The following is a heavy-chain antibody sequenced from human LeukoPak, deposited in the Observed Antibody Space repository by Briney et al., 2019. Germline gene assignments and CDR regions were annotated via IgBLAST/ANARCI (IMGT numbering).Heavy chain of an antibody. Sequence: PGGSLRLSCAASGFSFSTYDMTWVRQAPGKGLEWVSAISGSVSSTNYADSVKGRFTISRDNSKNTLYLQMNSLRAEDTAVYYCAKVVGLQWLVRANFDYWGQGTLVTVSS. CDR2: ISGSVSST. J-gene: IGHJ4*02. CDR3: AKVVGLQWLVRANFDY. CDR1: GFSFSTYD. D-gene: IGHD6-19*01. V-gene: IGHV3-23*01.